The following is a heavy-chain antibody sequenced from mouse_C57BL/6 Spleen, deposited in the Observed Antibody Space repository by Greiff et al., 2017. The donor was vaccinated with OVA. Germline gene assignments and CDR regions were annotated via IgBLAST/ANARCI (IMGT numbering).Heavy chain of an antibody. Sequence: VKLQESGAELLKPGASVKLSCKATGYTFTGYWIEWVKQRPGHGLEWIGEILPGSGSTNYNEKFKGKATFTADTSSNTAYMQLSSLTTEDSAIYYCARPPPLDGYYHYFDYWGQGTTLTVSS. V-gene: IGHV1-9*01. CDR2: ILPGSGST. CDR1: GYTFTGYW. CDR3: ARPPPLDGYYHYFDY. J-gene: IGHJ2*01. D-gene: IGHD2-3*01.